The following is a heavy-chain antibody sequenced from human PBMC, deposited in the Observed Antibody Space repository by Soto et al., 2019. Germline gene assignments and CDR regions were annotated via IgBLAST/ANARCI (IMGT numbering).Heavy chain of an antibody. D-gene: IGHD1-1*01. CDR1: GFTFSSYA. V-gene: IGHV3-23*01. Sequence: EVQLLESEGGLVQPGGSLRLSCAASGFTFSSYAMSWVRQAPGKGLEWISVISGSGDSTYYADSVKGRFTISRDNSKNTLYLQTNSLRAEDTAVYYCAKRATGTYFDYWGQGTLVTVSS. CDR3: AKRATGTYFDY. CDR2: ISGSGDST. J-gene: IGHJ4*02.